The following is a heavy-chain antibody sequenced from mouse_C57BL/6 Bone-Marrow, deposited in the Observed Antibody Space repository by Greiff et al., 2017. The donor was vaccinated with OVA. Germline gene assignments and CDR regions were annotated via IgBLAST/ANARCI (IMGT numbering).Heavy chain of an antibody. CDR2: ISYDGSN. Sequence: EVKLMESGPGLVKPSQSLSLTCSVTGYSITSGYYWNWIRQLPGNQLGWVGYISYDGSNNYNPSLKNRISITRDTSKNQFFLKLNSVTTADAATYYCARAPTYWGQGTLVTVSA. J-gene: IGHJ3*01. CDR3: ARAPTY. CDR1: GYSITSGYY. V-gene: IGHV3-6*01.